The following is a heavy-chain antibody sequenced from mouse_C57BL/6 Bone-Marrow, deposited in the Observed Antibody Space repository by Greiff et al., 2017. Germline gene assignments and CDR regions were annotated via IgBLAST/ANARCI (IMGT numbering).Heavy chain of an antibody. CDR2: IDPENGDT. Sequence: VQLQQSGAELVRPGASVKLSCTASGFNIKDDYMHWVKQRREQGLEWLGWIDPENGDTEYASKFQGKATITSDTSSNTAYLQLSSLTSEDTSVYYCTCNYYWYFDVWGTGTTVTVSS. D-gene: IGHD2-1*01. V-gene: IGHV14-4*01. CDR1: GFNIKDDY. J-gene: IGHJ1*03. CDR3: TCNYYWYFDV.